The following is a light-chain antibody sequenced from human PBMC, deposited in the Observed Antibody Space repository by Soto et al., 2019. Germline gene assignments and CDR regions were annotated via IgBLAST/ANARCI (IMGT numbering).Light chain of an antibody. V-gene: IGKV3-11*01. CDR1: QSVSSY. CDR3: QQRSNRPS. CDR2: DAS. Sequence: EIVLTQSPATLSLSPGERATLSCRASQSVSSYLAWYQQKPGQAPRLLIYDASNRATGIPARFSGSGSATYFTLTISSLEPEDFAVYYWQQRSNRPSFGPGTKVDIK. J-gene: IGKJ3*01.